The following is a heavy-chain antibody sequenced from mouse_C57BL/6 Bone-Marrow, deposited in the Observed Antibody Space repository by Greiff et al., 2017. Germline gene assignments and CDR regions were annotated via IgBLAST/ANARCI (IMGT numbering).Heavy chain of an antibody. CDR3: ARCWNYGSSYRYFDV. D-gene: IGHD1-1*01. CDR2: IDPSDSYT. J-gene: IGHJ1*03. Sequence: QVQLQQPGAELVMPGASVKLSCKASGYTFTSYWMHWVKQRPGQGLEWIGEIDPSDSYTNYNQKFKGKSTLTVDKSSSTAYMQLSSLTSEDSAVYYCARCWNYGSSYRYFDVWGTGTTVTVSS. CDR1: GYTFTSYW. V-gene: IGHV1-69*01.